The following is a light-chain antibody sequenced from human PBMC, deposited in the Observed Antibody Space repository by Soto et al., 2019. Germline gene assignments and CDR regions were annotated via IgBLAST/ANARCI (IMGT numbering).Light chain of an antibody. J-gene: IGKJ3*01. Sequence: EIVLTQSPGTLSLSPCEIATLSCRASQSVSSSYLARYQQKPGQAPRLLIYGASSRATGIPDRFRGGGSWTDFTLTISRLEPEDYAVYYCQQYGSSPLFTFGPGTKVDIK. CDR3: QQYGSSPLFT. V-gene: IGKV3-20*01. CDR2: GAS. CDR1: QSVSSSY.